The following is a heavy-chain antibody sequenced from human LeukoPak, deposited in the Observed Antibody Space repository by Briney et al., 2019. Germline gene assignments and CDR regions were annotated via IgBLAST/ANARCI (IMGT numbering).Heavy chain of an antibody. CDR1: GFTVGSNY. CDR3: ARLGDIDAFDI. V-gene: IGHV3-53*01. Sequence: GGSLRLSCAASGFTVGSNYMSWVRQAPGKGLEWVSVIYSGGSTYYADSVKGRFTISRDNSKNTLYLQMNSLRAEDTAVYYCARLGDIDAFDIWGQGTMVTVSS. D-gene: IGHD2-21*02. CDR2: IYSGGST. J-gene: IGHJ3*02.